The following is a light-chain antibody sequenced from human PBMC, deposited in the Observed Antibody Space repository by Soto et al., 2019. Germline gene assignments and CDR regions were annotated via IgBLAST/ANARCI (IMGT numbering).Light chain of an antibody. Sequence: QSALTQPASVSGSPGQSITISCTGTSRDVGGYNYVSWYQQHPGKAPKLKIYEVSNRPSGVSTRFSGSKSGNTASLTVSGXQXXXXXXXXCSSYTTSSTWVFGGGTKLTVL. V-gene: IGLV2-14*01. J-gene: IGLJ3*02. CDR2: EVS. CDR3: SSYTTSSTWV. CDR1: SRDVGGYNY.